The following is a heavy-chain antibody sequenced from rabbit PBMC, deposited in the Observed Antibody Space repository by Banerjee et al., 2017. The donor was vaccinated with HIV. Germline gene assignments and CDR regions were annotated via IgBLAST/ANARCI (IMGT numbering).Heavy chain of an antibody. V-gene: IGHV1S40*01. D-gene: IGHD2-1*01. CDR3: ARGYDDYDARLDL. Sequence: QSLEESGGDLVKPGASLTLTCTASGFDFSSSYCMCWVRQAPGKGLEWIACIYTGSSGSTYYASWAKGRFTVSKTSSTTVTLQMTSLTAADTATYFCARGYDDYDARLDLWGPGTLVTVS. CDR2: IYTGSSGST. J-gene: IGHJ3*01. CDR1: GFDFSSSYC.